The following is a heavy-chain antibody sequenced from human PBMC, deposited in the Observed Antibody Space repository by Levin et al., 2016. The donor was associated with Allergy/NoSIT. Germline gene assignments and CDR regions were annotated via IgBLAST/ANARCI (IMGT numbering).Heavy chain of an antibody. J-gene: IGHJ4*02. D-gene: IGHD1-26*01. CDR3: ARGPRSGSYRGHYFDY. CDR2: ISSSSSYI. Sequence: GESLKISCAASGFTFSSYSMNWVRQAPGKGLEWVSSISSSSSYIYYADSVKGRFTISRDNAKNSLYLQMNSLRAEDTAVYYCARGPRSGSYRGHYFDYWGQGTLVTVSS. V-gene: IGHV3-21*01. CDR1: GFTFSSYS.